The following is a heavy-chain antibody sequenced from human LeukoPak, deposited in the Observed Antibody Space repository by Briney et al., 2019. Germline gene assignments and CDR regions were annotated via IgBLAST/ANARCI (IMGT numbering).Heavy chain of an antibody. Sequence: GGSLRLSCAASGFTFSNYAMSWVRQAPGKGLEWVSTISGSGSRTYYADSVNGRFTISRDSSKNTLFLQMNSLRVEDTAMYYCARHIFSGDHYISYFQHWGQGTLLTVSS. CDR1: GFTFSNYA. CDR3: ARHIFSGDHYISYFQH. D-gene: IGHD1-26*01. V-gene: IGHV3-23*01. CDR2: ISGSGSRT. J-gene: IGHJ1*01.